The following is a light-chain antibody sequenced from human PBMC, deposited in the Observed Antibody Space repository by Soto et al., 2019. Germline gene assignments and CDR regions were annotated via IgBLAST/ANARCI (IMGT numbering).Light chain of an antibody. CDR1: QSLLHSNGYNY. J-gene: IGKJ5*01. V-gene: IGKV2-28*01. CDR2: LGS. Sequence: DIVMTQSPLSLPVTPGEPASISCRSSQSLLHSNGYNYLDWYLQKPGQSPQLLIYLGSNRASGVPDRFSGSVSGTDFTLKISRVEAEDVGVYYCMQALQTSVTFGQGTRLEMK. CDR3: MQALQTSVT.